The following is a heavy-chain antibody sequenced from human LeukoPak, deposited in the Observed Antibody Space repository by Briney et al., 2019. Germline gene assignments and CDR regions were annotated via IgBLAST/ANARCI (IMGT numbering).Heavy chain of an antibody. CDR1: GASVSSASY. D-gene: IGHD1-26*01. J-gene: IGHJ5*02. CDR2: IYNGVNT. V-gene: IGHV4-61*01. CDR3: ARSRAFNSGAFDP. Sequence: SETLSLTCTVSGASVSSASYWTWIRQPPGKGVEWIAHIYNGVNTNYNPSLESRVTISVDTSKNQFSLRLNSVTAADTAVYYCARSRAFNSGAFDPWGQGSLVTVSS.